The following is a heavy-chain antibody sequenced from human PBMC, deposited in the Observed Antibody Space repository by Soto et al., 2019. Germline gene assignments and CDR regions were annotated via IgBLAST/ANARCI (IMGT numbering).Heavy chain of an antibody. CDR2: ISYDGSNK. Sequence: GGSLRLSCAASGFTFSSYGMHWVRQAPGKGLEWVAVISYDGSNKYYADSVKGRFTISRDNSKNTLYLQMNSLRAEDTAVYYCAKDREWLSYYFDYWGQGT. V-gene: IGHV3-30*18. J-gene: IGHJ4*02. CDR3: AKDREWLSYYFDY. CDR1: GFTFSSYG. D-gene: IGHD6-19*01.